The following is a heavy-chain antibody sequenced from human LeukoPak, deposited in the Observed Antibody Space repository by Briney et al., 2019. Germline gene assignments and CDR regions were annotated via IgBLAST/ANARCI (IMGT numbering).Heavy chain of an antibody. CDR1: GFTVSSNY. CDR3: ARVGYYYDSQWGADY. Sequence: GRSLRLSCAASGFTVSSNYMSWVRQAPGKGLEWVSVIYSGGGTYYADSVKGRFTISRDNSKNTLYLQMNSLRAEDTAVYYCARVGYYYDSQWGADYWGQGTLVTVSS. D-gene: IGHD3-22*01. CDR2: IYSGGGT. J-gene: IGHJ4*02. V-gene: IGHV3-53*01.